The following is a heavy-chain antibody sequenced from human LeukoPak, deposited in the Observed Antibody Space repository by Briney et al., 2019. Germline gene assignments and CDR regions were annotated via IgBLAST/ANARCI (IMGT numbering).Heavy chain of an antibody. J-gene: IGHJ4*02. V-gene: IGHV4-34*01. CDR3: ARVPAGSGPRGPVDY. D-gene: IGHD2-15*01. CDR1: GGSFSGYY. CDR2: INHSGST. Sequence: PSETLSLTCAVYGGSFSGYYWSWIRQPPGKGLEWIGEINHSGSTNYNPSLKSRVTISVDTSKNQFSLKLSSVTAADTAVYYCARVPAGSGPRGPVDYWGQGTLVTVSS.